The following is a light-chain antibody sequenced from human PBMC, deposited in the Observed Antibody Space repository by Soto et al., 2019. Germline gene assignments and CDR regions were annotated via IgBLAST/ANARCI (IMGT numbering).Light chain of an antibody. J-gene: IGKJ1*01. Sequence: DIQMTQSPSSLSASVGDRVTITCRASQSISSYLNWYQQKPGKAPKLLIYAASSLQSGVPSRFSGSGSGTDFTLTTISLQPEDFATYYCQQSYSTPGTFGQGTKVEIK. CDR2: AAS. CDR3: QQSYSTPGT. V-gene: IGKV1-39*01. CDR1: QSISSY.